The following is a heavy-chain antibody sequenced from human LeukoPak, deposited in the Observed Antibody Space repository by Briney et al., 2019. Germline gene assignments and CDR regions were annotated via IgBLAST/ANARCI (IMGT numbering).Heavy chain of an antibody. D-gene: IGHD2-21*02. J-gene: IGHJ4*02. CDR2: ISSSGSTI. CDR1: GFTFSSYA. V-gene: IGHV3-48*04. Sequence: GGSLRLSCAASGFTFSSYAMSWVRQAPGKGLEWVSYISSSGSTIYYADSVKGRFTISRDNAKNSLYLQMNSLRAEDTAVYYCARDGRAYCGGDCSFDYWGQGTLVTVSS. CDR3: ARDGRAYCGGDCSFDY.